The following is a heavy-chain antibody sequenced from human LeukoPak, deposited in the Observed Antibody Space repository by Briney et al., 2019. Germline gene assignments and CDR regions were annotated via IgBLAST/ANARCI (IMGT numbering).Heavy chain of an antibody. CDR3: AKAGSSSSGGGHYYYYYYMDV. J-gene: IGHJ6*03. Sequence: SGGSLRLSCAASGFTFSSYAMSWVRQAPGKGLEWVSAISGSGGSTYYADSVKGRFTISRDNSKNTLYLQMNSLRAEDTAVYYCAKAGSSSSGGGHYYYYYYMDVWGKGTTVTVSS. D-gene: IGHD6-6*01. CDR2: ISGSGGST. CDR1: GFTFSSYA. V-gene: IGHV3-23*01.